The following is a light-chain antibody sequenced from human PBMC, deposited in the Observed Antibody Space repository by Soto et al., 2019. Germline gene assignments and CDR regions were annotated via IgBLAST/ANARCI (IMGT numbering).Light chain of an antibody. CDR3: ATWNDSLHGVL. CDR2: TNN. V-gene: IGLV1-44*01. J-gene: IGLJ2*01. Sequence: QSPLTPPPSSSVTRGQSVSISYFGSTSNIGRNTVNWYQHLPGTAHKLVIHTNNQRPLGVPDRFSGPQSGSPACLAISGLQSEDEVVYYCATWNDSLHGVLFGGGTQLTVL. CDR1: TSNIGRNT.